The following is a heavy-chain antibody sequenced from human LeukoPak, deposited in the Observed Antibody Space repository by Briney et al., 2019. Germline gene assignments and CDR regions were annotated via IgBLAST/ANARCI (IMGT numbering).Heavy chain of an antibody. J-gene: IGHJ4*02. D-gene: IGHD1-26*01. CDR2: ISYDGSNK. CDR3: ARSESIVGATFPFDY. V-gene: IGHV3-30-3*01. CDR1: GFTFSSYA. Sequence: GGSLRLSCAASGFTFSSYAMHWVRQAPGKGLEWVAVISYDGSNKYYADSVKGRFTISRDNSKNTLYLQMNSLRAEDTAVYYCARSESIVGATFPFDYWGQGTLVTVSS.